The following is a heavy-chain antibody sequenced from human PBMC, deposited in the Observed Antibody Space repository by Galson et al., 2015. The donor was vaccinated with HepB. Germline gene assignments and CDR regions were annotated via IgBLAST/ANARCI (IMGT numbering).Heavy chain of an antibody. V-gene: IGHV3-15*01. Sequence: LRLSCAASGLTFSNAWMSWVRQAPGKGLEWVGRIKSKTDGGTTDYAAPVKGRFTISRDDSKNTLYLQMNSLKTEDTAVYYCTTEAQVGDFWSGYYYYYYGMDVWGQGTTVTVSS. D-gene: IGHD3-3*01. CDR2: IKSKTDGGTT. J-gene: IGHJ6*02. CDR3: TTEAQVGDFWSGYYYYYYGMDV. CDR1: GLTFSNAW.